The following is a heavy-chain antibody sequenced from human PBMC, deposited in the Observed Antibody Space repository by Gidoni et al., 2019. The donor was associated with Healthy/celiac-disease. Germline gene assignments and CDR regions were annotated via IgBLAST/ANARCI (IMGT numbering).Heavy chain of an antibody. CDR1: GFPFSSYS. J-gene: IGHJ3*02. V-gene: IGHV3-21*01. CDR2: SSSSSSYI. CDR3: ASDSGYVSDAFDI. Sequence: EVQLVASGGGLVKPGGSLRLSCAASGFPFSSYSMNWVRQAPGKGLEWVSSSSSSSSYIYYADAVKGRFTIARDNAKNSLYLQMNSLRAEDTAVYDCASDSGYVSDAFDIWGQGTMVTVSS. D-gene: IGHD5-12*01.